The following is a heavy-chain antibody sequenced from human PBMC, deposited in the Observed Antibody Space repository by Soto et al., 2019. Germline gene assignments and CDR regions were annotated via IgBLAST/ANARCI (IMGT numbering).Heavy chain of an antibody. CDR2: INSDGSRT. V-gene: IGHV3-74*01. D-gene: IGHD1-26*01. CDR1: GFTFRSFW. J-gene: IGHJ6*02. CDR3: ARKEWERPRHGMYV. Sequence: PGGSLRLSCAASGFTFRSFWMHWVRQAPGKGLVWVSRINSDGSRTSYVDSVKGRFTISRDNAKNTLYLQMNSLRAEDTAVYYCARKEWERPRHGMYVWGQGTTVTVSS.